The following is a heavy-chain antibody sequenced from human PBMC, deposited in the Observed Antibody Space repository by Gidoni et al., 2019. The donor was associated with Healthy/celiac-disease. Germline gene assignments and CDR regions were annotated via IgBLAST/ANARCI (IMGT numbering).Heavy chain of an antibody. CDR2: INPNSGGT. Sequence: QVQLVQSGAEVKKPGASVKVSCKASGYTFTGYYMPWVRQAPGQGLEWMGWINPNSGGTNYAQKFQGRVTMTRDTSISTAYMELSRLRSDDTAVYYCARDFPGYCSSTSCTNWFDPWGQGTLVTVSS. J-gene: IGHJ5*02. CDR1: GYTFTGYY. V-gene: IGHV1-2*02. D-gene: IGHD2-2*01. CDR3: ARDFPGYCSSTSCTNWFDP.